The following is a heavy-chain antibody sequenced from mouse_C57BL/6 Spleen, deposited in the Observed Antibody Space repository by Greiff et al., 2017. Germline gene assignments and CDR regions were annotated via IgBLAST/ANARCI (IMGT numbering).Heavy chain of an antibody. J-gene: IGHJ2*01. CDR1: GFTFSSYG. CDR2: ISSGGSYT. D-gene: IGHD2-10*01. Sequence: EVKLMESGGDLVKPGGSLKLSCAASGFTFSSYGMSWVRQTPDKRLEWVATISSGGSYTYYPDSVKGRFTISRDNAKNTLYLQMSSLKSEDTAMYYCARHPSYGNYYFDYWGQGTTLTVSS. V-gene: IGHV5-6*01. CDR3: ARHPSYGNYYFDY.